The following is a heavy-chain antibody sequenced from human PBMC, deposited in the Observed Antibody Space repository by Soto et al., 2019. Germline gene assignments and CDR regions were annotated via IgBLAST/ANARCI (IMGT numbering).Heavy chain of an antibody. V-gene: IGHV3-21*01. Sequence: GSLRLSCAASGFTFSSYSMNWVRQAPGKGLEWVSSISSSSSYIYYTDSVKGRFTISRDNAKNSLYLQMNSLRAEDTAVYYCARVIVATITAGSDFDYWGQGTLVTVSS. J-gene: IGHJ4*02. D-gene: IGHD5-12*01. CDR3: ARVIVATITAGSDFDY. CDR1: GFTFSSYS. CDR2: ISSSSSYI.